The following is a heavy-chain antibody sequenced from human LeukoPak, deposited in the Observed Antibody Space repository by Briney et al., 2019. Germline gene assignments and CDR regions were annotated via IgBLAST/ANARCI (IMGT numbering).Heavy chain of an antibody. V-gene: IGHV3-23*01. CDR3: AKGKDTAMVTPFDY. D-gene: IGHD5-18*01. Sequence: GGSLRLSCATSGFTFVSYAMTWVRQAPGKGLEWVSAISGSGGSTYYADSVKGRFTISRDNSKNTLYLQMNSLRAEDTAVYYCAKGKDTAMVTPFDYWGQGTLVTVSS. J-gene: IGHJ4*02. CDR2: ISGSGGST. CDR1: GFTFVSYA.